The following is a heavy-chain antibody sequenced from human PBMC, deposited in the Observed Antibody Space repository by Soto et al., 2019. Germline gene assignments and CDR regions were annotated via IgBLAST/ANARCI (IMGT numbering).Heavy chain of an antibody. CDR1: GGSISSYG. CDR2: IYYSVIT. CDR3: ARYKSNYYYGMDV. Sequence: SETLSLTCTVSGGSISSYGWSWIRQPPGKGLEWIGYIYYSVITNYNPSLTSRVTISVDTSKNQFSLKLSSVTAADTAVYYCARYKSNYYYGMDVWGQGTTVTVSS. J-gene: IGHJ6*02. V-gene: IGHV4-59*01. D-gene: IGHD1-20*01.